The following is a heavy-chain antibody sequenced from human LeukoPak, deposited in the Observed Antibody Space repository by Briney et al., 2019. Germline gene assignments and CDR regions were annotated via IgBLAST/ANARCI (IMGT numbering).Heavy chain of an antibody. CDR2: INPNSGGT. CDR3: AREGLYDILTGYYN. CDR1: GYTFTGYY. J-gene: IGHJ4*02. Sequence: GASVKVSCKASGYTFTGYYMHWVRQAPGQGLEWMGWINPNSGGTNYAQKFQGRVTMTRDTSISTAYVELSRLRSDDTAVYYCAREGLYDILTGYYNWGQGTLVTVSS. D-gene: IGHD3-9*01. V-gene: IGHV1-2*02.